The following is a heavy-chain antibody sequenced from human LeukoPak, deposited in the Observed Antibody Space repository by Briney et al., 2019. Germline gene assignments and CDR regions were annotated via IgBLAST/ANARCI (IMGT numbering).Heavy chain of an antibody. V-gene: IGHV4-34*01. D-gene: IGHD3-10*02. CDR2: INHSGST. CDR3: AGGPRPYYYVPPNAFDI. Sequence: SETLSLTCAVYGGSFSGYYWSWIRQPPGKGLEWIGEINHSGSTNYNPSLKSRVTISVDTSKNQFSLKLSSVTAADTAVYYCAGGPRPYYYVPPNAFDIWGQGTMVTVSS. J-gene: IGHJ3*02. CDR1: GGSFSGYY.